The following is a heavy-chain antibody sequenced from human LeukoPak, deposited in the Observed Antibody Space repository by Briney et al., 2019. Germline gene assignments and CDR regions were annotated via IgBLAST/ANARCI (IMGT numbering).Heavy chain of an antibody. CDR2: INSDGSST. Sequence: PGGSLRLSCAASGFTFSSYWMHWVRQAPGKGLVWVSRINSDGSSTSYADSVKGRFTISRDNAKNTLYLQMNSLRAEDTAVYYCAKDLYGSGSYYNQPIDYWGQGTLVTVSS. D-gene: IGHD3-10*01. V-gene: IGHV3-74*01. CDR3: AKDLYGSGSYYNQPIDY. CDR1: GFTFSSYW. J-gene: IGHJ4*02.